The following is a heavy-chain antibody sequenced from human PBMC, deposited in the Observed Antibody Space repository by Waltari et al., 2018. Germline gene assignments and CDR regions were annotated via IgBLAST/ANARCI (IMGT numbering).Heavy chain of an antibody. CDR1: GGSISSGSYY. CDR2: IYTSGST. Sequence: QVQLQESGPGLVKPSQTLSLTCTVSGGSISSGSYYWSWLRQPAGKGLEWIGRIYTSGSTNYNPSLKSRVTISVDTSKNQFSLKLSSVTAADTAVYYCARAGRSSSWYPILDYWGQGTLVTVSS. CDR3: ARAGRSSSWYPILDY. J-gene: IGHJ4*02. V-gene: IGHV4-61*02. D-gene: IGHD6-13*01.